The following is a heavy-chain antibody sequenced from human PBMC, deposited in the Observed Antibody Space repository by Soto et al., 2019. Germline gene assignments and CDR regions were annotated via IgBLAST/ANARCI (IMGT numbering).Heavy chain of an antibody. J-gene: IGHJ4*02. Sequence: EVHLVESGGGLVKPGGSLRLSCAAAGFTFTRYSMNWVLQAPGQGLEWVSSLSSTTHYIYYGDSMKGQFTIDRDNAKNSLYLEMNSLRDEATSVYYCARESADLTSNFDYWGQGTLVTVSS. V-gene: IGHV3-21*01. CDR2: LSSTTHYI. CDR3: ARESADLTSNFDY. CDR1: GFTFTRYS.